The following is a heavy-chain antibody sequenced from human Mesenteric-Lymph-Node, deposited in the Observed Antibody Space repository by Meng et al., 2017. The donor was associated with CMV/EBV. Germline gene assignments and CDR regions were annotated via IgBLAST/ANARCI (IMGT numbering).Heavy chain of an antibody. Sequence: SGFTFSNAWMSWVRQAPGKGLEWVGHIKSKTDGGTTDYAAPVKGRFTISRDDSKNTLYLQMNSLKTEDTAVYYCATAPGYYDSAPFDYWGQGTLVTVSS. CDR2: IKSKTDGGTT. V-gene: IGHV3-15*01. CDR3: ATAPGYYDSAPFDY. D-gene: IGHD3-22*01. CDR1: GFTFSNAW. J-gene: IGHJ4*02.